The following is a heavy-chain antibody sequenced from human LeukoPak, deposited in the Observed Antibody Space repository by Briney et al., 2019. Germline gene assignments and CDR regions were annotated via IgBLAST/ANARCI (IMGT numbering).Heavy chain of an antibody. Sequence: GGSLRLSCAASGFTFDDYAMHWVRQAPGKGLEWVSGISWNSGSIGYADSVKGRYTISRDNAKNSLYLQMNSLRAEDTALYYCAKDFSYSSSWFHFDYWGQGTLVTVSS. D-gene: IGHD6-13*01. V-gene: IGHV3-9*01. CDR3: AKDFSYSSSWFHFDY. CDR2: ISWNSGSI. CDR1: GFTFDDYA. J-gene: IGHJ4*02.